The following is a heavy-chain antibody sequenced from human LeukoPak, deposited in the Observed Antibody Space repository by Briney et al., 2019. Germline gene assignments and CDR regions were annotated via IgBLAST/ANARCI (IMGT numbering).Heavy chain of an antibody. CDR3: ARREQQLGTNAFDI. CDR2: IYHSGGT. CDR1: GGSISSSHW. Sequence: SETLSLTCAVSGGSISSSHWWSGVRQPPGKGREWIGEIYHSGGTNYNPSLRIRVTILVDKSKNQFSLNLSSVTAADTAVYYCARREQQLGTNAFDIWGQGTVVTVSS. J-gene: IGHJ3*02. D-gene: IGHD6-13*01. V-gene: IGHV4-4*02.